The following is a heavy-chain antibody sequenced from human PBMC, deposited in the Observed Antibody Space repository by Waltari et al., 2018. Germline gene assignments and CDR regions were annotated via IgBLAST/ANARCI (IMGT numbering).Heavy chain of an antibody. D-gene: IGHD3-16*01. V-gene: IGHV1-69*12. CDR1: GGTFGSYA. J-gene: IGHJ5*02. Sequence: QVQLVQSGAEVRKPGSSVKVSCKASGGTFGSYAITWVRQAPGEGLEWMGGIIPIFGTAPNYAQKFQGRLTITAVESTATVYMDLSSLRSDDTAVYYCARRQLGGAFDPWGQGTLVSVSS. CDR3: ARRQLGGAFDP. CDR2: IIPIFGTAP.